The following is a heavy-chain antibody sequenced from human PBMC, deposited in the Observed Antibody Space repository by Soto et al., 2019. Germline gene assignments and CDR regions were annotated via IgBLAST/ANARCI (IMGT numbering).Heavy chain of an antibody. J-gene: IGHJ4*02. V-gene: IGHV4-31*03. D-gene: IGHD3-10*01. CDR3: AREYSSTRMVHDY. CDR1: GDSISSGAYS. Sequence: QVQLQASGPGLVKPSQTLSLTCTVSGDSISSGAYSWSSIRQRPGSGLEWIGYIYYSGDTSYNPSLKSRVTISMHRSENQFSLKLTSVTAADTDVYYCAREYSSTRMVHDYWGQGTLVTVSS. CDR2: IYYSGDT.